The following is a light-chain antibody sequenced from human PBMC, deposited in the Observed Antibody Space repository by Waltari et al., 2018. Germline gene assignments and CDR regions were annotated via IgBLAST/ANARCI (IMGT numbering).Light chain of an antibody. CDR2: DAS. CDR3: QQYNIWPPIT. J-gene: IGKJ5*01. Sequence: ERVMMQSPATLSVSPGERATLSCRASQSISSNLAWYQQKPGQAPRLLIYDASIRTTGIPARFSGSGSGTEFTLTISSLQSEDFAVYYCQQYNIWPPITFGQGTRLEIK. CDR1: QSISSN. V-gene: IGKV3D-15*01.